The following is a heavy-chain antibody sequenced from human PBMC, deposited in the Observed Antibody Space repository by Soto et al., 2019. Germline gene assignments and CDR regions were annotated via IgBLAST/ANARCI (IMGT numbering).Heavy chain of an antibody. CDR3: ATAKWGTGTEFDY. Sequence: SETLSLTCTVSGGSISSGGYYWSWIRQHPGKGLEWIGYIYYSGSTYYNPSLKSRVTISVDTSKNQFSLKLSSVTAADTAVYYCATAKWGTGTEFDYWGKGTLVTVSS. J-gene: IGHJ4*02. CDR2: IYYSGST. V-gene: IGHV4-31*03. D-gene: IGHD1-1*01. CDR1: GGSISSGGYY.